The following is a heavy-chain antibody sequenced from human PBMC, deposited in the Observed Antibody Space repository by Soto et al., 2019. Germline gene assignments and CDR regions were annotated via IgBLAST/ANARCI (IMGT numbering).Heavy chain of an antibody. CDR3: ARGSENSYGYHYYGMYV. V-gene: IGHV3-74*01. CDR2: INSDGGTT. J-gene: IGHJ6*02. CDR1: RFMFSSYW. Sequence: GGSLRLSCTASRFMFSSYWMHWVRQAPGKGLVWVSRINSDGGTTTYADSVKGRFTISRDNAKNTLYLQMNSLRAEDTAVYYCARGSENSYGYHYYGMYVWGQGTTVTVSS. D-gene: IGHD5-18*01.